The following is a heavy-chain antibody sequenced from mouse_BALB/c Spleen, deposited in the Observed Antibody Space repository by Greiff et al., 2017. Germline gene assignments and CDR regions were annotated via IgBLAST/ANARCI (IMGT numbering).Heavy chain of an antibody. Sequence: VQLQQSGAELVRPGALVKLSCKASGFNIKDYYMHWVKQRPEQGLEWIGWIDPENGNTIYDPKFQGKASITADTSSNTAYLQLSSLTSEDTAVYYCARKSGSYFDYWGQGTTLTGSS. CDR3: ARKSGSYFDY. J-gene: IGHJ2*01. V-gene: IGHV14-1*02. CDR2: IDPENGNT. CDR1: GFNIKDYY. D-gene: IGHD1-1*01.